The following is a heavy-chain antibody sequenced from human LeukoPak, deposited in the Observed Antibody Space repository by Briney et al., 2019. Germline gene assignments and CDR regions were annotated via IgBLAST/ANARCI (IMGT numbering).Heavy chain of an antibody. CDR1: GFTFSSYA. J-gene: IGHJ6*03. V-gene: IGHV3-30-3*01. CDR2: ISYDGSNK. Sequence: GGSLRLSCAASGFTFSSYAMHWVRQTPGKGLEWVAVISYDGSNKYYADSVKGRFTISRDNSKNTLYLQMNSLRTEDTAVYYCARDRSDYRYYYYYMDVWGKGTTVTVSS. D-gene: IGHD4-11*01. CDR3: ARDRSDYRYYYYYMDV.